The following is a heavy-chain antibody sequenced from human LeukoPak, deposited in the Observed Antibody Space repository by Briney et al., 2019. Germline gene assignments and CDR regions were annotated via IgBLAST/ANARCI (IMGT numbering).Heavy chain of an antibody. J-gene: IGHJ4*02. CDR3: ATNSGYDYLLPFDY. CDR1: GFTFSNHT. Sequence: PGGSLRLSCAASGFTFSNHTMHWVRQAPGKGLEWVAVISYDGSNEYYADSVEGRFTISRHISKNTLYLQMNSLRADDTAVYFCATNSGYDYLLPFDYWGQGTLVTVSP. V-gene: IGHV3-30-3*01. CDR2: ISYDGSNE. D-gene: IGHD5-12*01.